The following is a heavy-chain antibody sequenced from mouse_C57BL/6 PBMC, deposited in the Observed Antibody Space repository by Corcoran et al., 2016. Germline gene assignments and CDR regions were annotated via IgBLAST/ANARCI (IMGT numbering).Heavy chain of an antibody. D-gene: IGHD1-1*01. V-gene: IGHV9-3*01. CDR3: ARSIPYASSLFDY. CDR1: GYTFTPYG. CDR2: INTYSGVP. Sequence: QIKLVQYGPELKKPGATVQISCKASGYTFTPYGMSWVKQDPGKGLKWRGWINTYSGVPTYADDYKGRFAFSLETSASTAYLQINNLKTEDTATYFCARSIPYASSLFDYWCPGTTLTVAS. J-gene: IGHJ2*01.